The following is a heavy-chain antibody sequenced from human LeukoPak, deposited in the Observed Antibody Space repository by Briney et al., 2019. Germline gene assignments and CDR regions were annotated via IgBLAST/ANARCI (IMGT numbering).Heavy chain of an antibody. V-gene: IGHV3-30*18. D-gene: IGHD2-2*01. J-gene: IGHJ4*02. Sequence: PGGSLRLSCAASGFAFSTYGMHWVRQAPGKGLEWVAVISYDGTNKYYSDSVQGRFTISRDNSKNTLYLQMNSLRAEDTAIYYCAKAGCSSTTCYQNWWGQGILVTVSS. CDR1: GFAFSTYG. CDR3: AKAGCSSTTCYQNW. CDR2: ISYDGTNK.